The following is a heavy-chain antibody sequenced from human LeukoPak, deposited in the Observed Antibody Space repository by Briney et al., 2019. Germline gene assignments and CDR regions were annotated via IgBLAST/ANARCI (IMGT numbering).Heavy chain of an antibody. D-gene: IGHD5-24*01. Sequence: ASVKVSCKASGYTFTGYYMHWVRQAPGQGLEWMGWINPNSGGTNYAQKFQGRVTMTRDTSISTAYMELSRLRSDDADVYYCARDEMATISIQGWFDPWGQGTLVTVS. CDR3: ARDEMATISIQGWFDP. J-gene: IGHJ5*02. CDR1: GYTFTGYY. CDR2: INPNSGGT. V-gene: IGHV1-2*02.